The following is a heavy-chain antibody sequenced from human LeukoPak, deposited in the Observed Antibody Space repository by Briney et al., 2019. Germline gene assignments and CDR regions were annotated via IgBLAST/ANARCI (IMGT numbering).Heavy chain of an antibody. CDR1: GYTFTSYG. J-gene: IGHJ4*02. CDR3: ARDVRDGPLDY. V-gene: IGHV1-18*01. CDR2: ISAYNGNT. Sequence: ASVKVSCKASGYTFTSYGISWVRQAPGQGLEWMGWISAYNGNTNYAQKLQGRVTMTTDTSTSTAYMELSRLRSDDTAVYYCARDVRDGPLDYWGQGTLVTVSS. D-gene: IGHD5-24*01.